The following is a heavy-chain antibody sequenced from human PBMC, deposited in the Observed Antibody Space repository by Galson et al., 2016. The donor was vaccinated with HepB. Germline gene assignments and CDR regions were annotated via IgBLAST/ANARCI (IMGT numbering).Heavy chain of an antibody. CDR3: ARPGYSNYANPMDV. CDR2: IYPGDSDA. V-gene: IGHV5-51*01. D-gene: IGHD4/OR15-4a*01. J-gene: IGHJ6*02. CDR1: GYNFADYW. Sequence: QSGAEVKKPGESLKISCKGSGYNFADYWIGWVRQTPGKGLEWMGIIYPGDSDARYSLSFQGHVTISSDKSIRTAYLQWSSLKASDTAIYYCARPGYSNYANPMDVWGQGTAVTVSS.